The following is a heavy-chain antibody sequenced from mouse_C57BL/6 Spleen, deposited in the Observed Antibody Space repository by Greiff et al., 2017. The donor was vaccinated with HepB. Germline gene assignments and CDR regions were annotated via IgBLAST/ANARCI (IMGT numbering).Heavy chain of an antibody. CDR1: GYTFTSYW. V-gene: IGHV1-64*01. CDR3: ARNYYGSSQYYFDY. D-gene: IGHD1-1*01. Sequence: QVQLQQPGAELVKPGASVKLSCKASGYTFTSYWMHWVKQRPGQGLEWIGMIHPNSGSTNYNEKFKSKATLTVDKSSSTAYMQLSSLTSEDSAVYYCARNYYGSSQYYFDYWGQGTTLTVSS. J-gene: IGHJ2*01. CDR2: IHPNSGST.